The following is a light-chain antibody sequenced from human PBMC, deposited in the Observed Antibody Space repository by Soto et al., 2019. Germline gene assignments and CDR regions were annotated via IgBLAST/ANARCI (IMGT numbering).Light chain of an antibody. CDR2: DDS. Sequence: SYELTQPPSVSVAPGQTARITCGGKNIGSKSVHWYQQKSGQAHVLVVYDDSDRPSGIPERFSGSNSGNTASLTISGLQAEDEADYYCTFFTISTTLVFGGGTKLTVL. V-gene: IGLV3-21*02. CDR3: TFFTISTTLV. CDR1: NIGSKS. J-gene: IGLJ2*01.